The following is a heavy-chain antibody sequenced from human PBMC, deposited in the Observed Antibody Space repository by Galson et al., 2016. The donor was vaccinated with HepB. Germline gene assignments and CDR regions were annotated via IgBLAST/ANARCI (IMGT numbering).Heavy chain of an antibody. CDR1: GFPFNAYG. J-gene: IGHJ2*01. V-gene: IGHV3-30*18. D-gene: IGHD2-21*01. CDR2: ISYDGTNE. Sequence: SLRLSCAASGFPFNAYGMHWGRQAPGKGLEWVALISYDGTNEYYADSVKGRFTISRDNSENRLYLQMSSLRSEETAVYYCAKGRLPYCGGDCYPDWFFHPWGRGTLVSVSS. CDR3: AKGRLPYCGGDCYPDWFFHP.